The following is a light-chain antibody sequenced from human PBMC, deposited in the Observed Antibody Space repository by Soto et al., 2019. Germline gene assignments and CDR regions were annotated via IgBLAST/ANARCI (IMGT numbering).Light chain of an antibody. Sequence: QSVLTQPPSACGTPGQRVTISCSGSSSNIGSNYVYWYQQLPGTAPKLLIYRNNQRPSGVPDRFSGSKSGTSASLAISGLRSEDEADYYCAAWDDSLSAHYVFGTGTKVTVL. CDR2: RNN. V-gene: IGLV1-47*01. CDR1: SSNIGSNY. J-gene: IGLJ1*01. CDR3: AAWDDSLSAHYV.